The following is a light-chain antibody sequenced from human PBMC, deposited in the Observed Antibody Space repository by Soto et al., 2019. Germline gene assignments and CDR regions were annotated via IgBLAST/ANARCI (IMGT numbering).Light chain of an antibody. CDR2: EVS. CDR3: SSYAGSNNFV. CDR1: SSDVGAYDY. V-gene: IGLV2-8*01. J-gene: IGLJ2*01. Sequence: QSALTQPPSASGSPGQSVTISCTGTSSDVGAYDYVSWYQQHPGKAPKLMIYEVSKRSSGVPDRFSGSKSGNTASLTVSGLKAEDEADYFCSSYAGSNNFVFGGGTKLTVL.